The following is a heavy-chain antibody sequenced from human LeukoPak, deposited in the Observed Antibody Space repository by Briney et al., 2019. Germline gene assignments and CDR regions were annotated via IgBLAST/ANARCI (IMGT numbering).Heavy chain of an antibody. Sequence: PSETLSLTCTVSGGSISSSSYYWGWIRQPPGEGLEWIGSIYYSGSTYYNPSLKSRVTISVDTSKNQFSLKLSSVTAADTAVYYCARVRYFDWLALDYWGQGTLVTVSS. CDR1: GGSISSSSYY. CDR2: IYYSGST. V-gene: IGHV4-39*07. CDR3: ARVRYFDWLALDY. D-gene: IGHD3-9*01. J-gene: IGHJ4*02.